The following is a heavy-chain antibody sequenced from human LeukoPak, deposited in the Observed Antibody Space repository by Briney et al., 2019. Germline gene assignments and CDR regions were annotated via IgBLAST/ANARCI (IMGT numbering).Heavy chain of an antibody. CDR1: GGSISSSSYY. J-gene: IGHJ4*02. D-gene: IGHD1-14*01. Sequence: SETLSLTCTVSGGSISSSSYYWSWIRQPPGKGLEWIGYIYYSGSTNYNPSLKSRVTISVDTSKNQFSLKLSSVTAADTAVYYCAAGRGLGYWGQGTLVTVSS. V-gene: IGHV4-61*01. CDR2: IYYSGST. CDR3: AAGRGLGY.